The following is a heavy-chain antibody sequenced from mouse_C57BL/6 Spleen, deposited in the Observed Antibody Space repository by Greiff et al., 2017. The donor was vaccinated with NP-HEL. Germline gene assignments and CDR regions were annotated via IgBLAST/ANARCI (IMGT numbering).Heavy chain of an antibody. D-gene: IGHD2-3*01. CDR3: ARSPDGYYVGDY. CDR1: GYTFTSYW. CDR2: IDPSDSYT. Sequence: QVQLQQPGAELVRPGTSVKLSCKASGYTFTSYWMHWVKQRPGQGLEWIGVIDPSDSYTNYNQKFKGKATLTVDTSSSTAYMQLSSLTSEDSAVYYCARSPDGYYVGDYWGQGTTLTVSS. J-gene: IGHJ2*01. V-gene: IGHV1-59*01.